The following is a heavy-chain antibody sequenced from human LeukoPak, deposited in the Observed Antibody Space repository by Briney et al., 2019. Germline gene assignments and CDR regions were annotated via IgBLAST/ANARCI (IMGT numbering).Heavy chain of an antibody. J-gene: IGHJ4*02. V-gene: IGHV1-2*02. CDR2: INPNSGET. CDR3: ARWDGYSSSPDY. CDR1: GYSLTGYY. D-gene: IGHD6-13*01. Sequence: ASVKVSCKASGYSLTGYYMHWVRQAPRQGLEWMGWINPNSGETGYAQEFQGRVSMTGDMSISTIYMKLARLKSDDTAFYYCARWDGYSSSPDYWGQGSLVTVSS.